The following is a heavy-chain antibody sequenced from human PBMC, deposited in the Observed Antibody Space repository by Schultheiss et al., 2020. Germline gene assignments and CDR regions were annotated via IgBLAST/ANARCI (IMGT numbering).Heavy chain of an antibody. Sequence: SETLSLTCAVSGGSISSSNWWSWVRQPPGKGLEWIGYIYYSGSTNYNPSLKSRVSISVDTSKNHFSLQLNSVTPEDTAVYYCARGRNGDYGYYYYGMDVWGQGTTVTVSS. CDR2: IYYSGST. CDR3: ARGRNGDYGYYYYGMDV. V-gene: IGHV4-4*02. D-gene: IGHD4-17*01. CDR1: GGSISSSNW. J-gene: IGHJ6*02.